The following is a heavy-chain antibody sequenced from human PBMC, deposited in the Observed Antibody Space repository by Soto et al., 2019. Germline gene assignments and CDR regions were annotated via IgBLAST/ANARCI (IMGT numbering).Heavy chain of an antibody. CDR2: IYYSGST. V-gene: IGHV4-31*03. CDR3: ARGGSSSPYFDS. Sequence: QVQLQESGPGLVKPSQTLSLTCTVSGGSISSGGYYWSWIRQHPGKGLEWIGYIYYSGSTYYNPSLKLRGTMSVDTSKNPFSLKLSSVTAADTAVYYCARGGSSSPYFDSWGQGTLVPVSS. CDR1: GGSISSGGYY. D-gene: IGHD6-13*01. J-gene: IGHJ4*02.